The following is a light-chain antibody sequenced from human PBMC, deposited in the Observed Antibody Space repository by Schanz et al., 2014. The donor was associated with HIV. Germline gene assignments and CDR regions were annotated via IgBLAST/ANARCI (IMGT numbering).Light chain of an antibody. CDR3: QQRSDWPLT. CDR2: GAS. CDR1: QSVSTY. Sequence: EIVLTQSPGTLSLSPGERATLSCRTSQSVSTYLAWYHQKPGQAPRLLIYGASNRATGIPARFSGSGSGTDFTLTISGLEPEDSAVYYCQQRSDWPLTFGGGTKVEIK. V-gene: IGKV3-11*01. J-gene: IGKJ4*01.